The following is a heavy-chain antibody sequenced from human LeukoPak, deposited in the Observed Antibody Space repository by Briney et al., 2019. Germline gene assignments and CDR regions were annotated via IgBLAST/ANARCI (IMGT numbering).Heavy chain of an antibody. CDR2: IIPIFGTA. CDR3: ARDREQQHGKGSYYYMDV. J-gene: IGHJ6*03. D-gene: IGHD6-13*01. V-gene: IGHV1-69*05. Sequence: SVKVSCKASGYTFTSYAISWVRQAPGQGLEWMGWIIPIFGTANYAQKFQGRVTITTDESTSTAYMELSSLRSDDTAVYYCARDREQQHGKGSYYYMDVWGKGTMVTVSS. CDR1: GYTFTSYA.